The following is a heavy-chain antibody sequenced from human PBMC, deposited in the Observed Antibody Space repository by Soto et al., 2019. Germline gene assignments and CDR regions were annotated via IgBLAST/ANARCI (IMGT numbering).Heavy chain of an antibody. CDR3: AKVAGGLGYFDL. Sequence: LRLSCVGSGFTFSDSVMAWVRQAPGKGLQWVATISASGGNIEYADSLKGRFTISRDNSKNSVYLQLSGLTADDTAVHYCAKVAGGLGYFDLWGRGTLVTVSS. J-gene: IGHJ2*01. CDR2: ISASGGNI. V-gene: IGHV3-23*01. D-gene: IGHD3-16*01. CDR1: GFTFSDSV.